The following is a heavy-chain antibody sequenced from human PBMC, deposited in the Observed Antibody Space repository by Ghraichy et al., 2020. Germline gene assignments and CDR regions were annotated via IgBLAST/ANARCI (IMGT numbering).Heavy chain of an antibody. CDR1: GITFTNYA. CDR3: VKSSSSFLDYFDY. CDR2: ISGSAGST. V-gene: IGHV3-23*01. J-gene: IGHJ4*02. D-gene: IGHD6-6*01. Sequence: GESLNISCAAAGITFTNYAMNWVRQAPGKGLEWVSGISGSAGSTYYADSVKGRFTIFKDNSKNTLYLQMDSLRAEDTAVYYCVKSSSSFLDYFDYWGQGTLVPVSS.